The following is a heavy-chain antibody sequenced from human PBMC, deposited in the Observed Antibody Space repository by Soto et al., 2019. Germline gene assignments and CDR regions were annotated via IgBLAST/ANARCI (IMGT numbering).Heavy chain of an antibody. Sequence: QVQLVQSGAEVKKPGSSVKVSCKASGGTFSTYSINWVRQAPGQGLEWMGGINPFFGAANYAQKFRGRVTITADESTSTAHMELSSLRSDDTAVYYCARDYGHDCSGGNCYFYFWGQGTLVTVSS. CDR2: INPFFGAA. D-gene: IGHD2-15*01. J-gene: IGHJ4*02. CDR1: GGTFSTYS. CDR3: ARDYGHDCSGGNCYFYF. V-gene: IGHV1-69*01.